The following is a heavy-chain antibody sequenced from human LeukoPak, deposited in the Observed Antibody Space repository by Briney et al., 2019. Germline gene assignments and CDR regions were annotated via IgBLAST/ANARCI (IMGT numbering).Heavy chain of an antibody. CDR1: GCTFSSYS. V-gene: IGHV3-21*01. D-gene: IGHD1-26*01. CDR2: ISSSSSYI. Sequence: GGSLRLSCAASGCTFSSYSMNWVRQAPGKGLEWVSSISSSSSYIYYADSVKGRFTISRDNAKNSLYLQMNSLRAEDMAVYYCARDGSGAYYYGMDVWGQGTTVTVSS. CDR3: ARDGSGAYYYGMDV. J-gene: IGHJ6*02.